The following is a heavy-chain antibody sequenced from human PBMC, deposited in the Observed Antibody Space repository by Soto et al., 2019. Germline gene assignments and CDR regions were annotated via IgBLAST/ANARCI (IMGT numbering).Heavy chain of an antibody. J-gene: IGHJ4*02. D-gene: IGHD2-21*02. CDR3: TRSDYCGGDRYAFLDY. CDR1: GGTFRNYA. V-gene: IGHV1-69*12. CDR2: IIPIFGTA. Sequence: QVQLVQSGAEVKKPGSSVRVSCKASGGTFRNYAISWVRQAPGQGLEWIGGIIPIFGTANYAQKFQGRLTIIADESTSTAYMELSSLRSEDTAVYYCTRSDYCGGDRYAFLDYWGQGTLVTVSS.